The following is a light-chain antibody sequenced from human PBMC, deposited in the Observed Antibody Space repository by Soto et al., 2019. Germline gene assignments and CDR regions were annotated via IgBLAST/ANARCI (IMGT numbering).Light chain of an antibody. V-gene: IGLV2-14*01. CDR2: EVT. CDR3: ASYTSRGTRV. Sequence: QSALTQPASVSGSPGQSITISCTGTSSDVGGYNYVSWYQQRPGKAPKFMIYEVTNRPSRVSNRFSGSKSGNTASLTISGLQAEDEADYYCASYTSRGTRVFGTGTKLTVL. J-gene: IGLJ1*01. CDR1: SSDVGGYNY.